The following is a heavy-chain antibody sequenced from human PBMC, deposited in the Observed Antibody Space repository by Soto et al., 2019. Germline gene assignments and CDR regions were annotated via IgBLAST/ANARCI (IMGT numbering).Heavy chain of an antibody. V-gene: IGHV1-69*13. CDR3: ARDRKYYDILTGSPHHYYYYGMDV. J-gene: IGHJ6*02. D-gene: IGHD3-9*01. Sequence: SVKVSCKASGGTFSSYAISWVRQAPGQGLEWMGGIIPIFGTANYAQKFQGRVTITADESTSTAYMELSSLRSEDTAVYYCARDRKYYDILTGSPHHYYYYGMDVSGQGTTVTVSS. CDR2: IIPIFGTA. CDR1: GGTFSSYA.